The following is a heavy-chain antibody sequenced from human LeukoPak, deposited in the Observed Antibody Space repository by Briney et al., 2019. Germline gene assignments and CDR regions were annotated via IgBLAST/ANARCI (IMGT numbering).Heavy chain of an antibody. V-gene: IGHV3-23*01. CDR1: GFTFSSYA. CDR2: ISGSGGST. D-gene: IGHD1-1*01. J-gene: IGHJ4*02. CDR3: AKGQGAGRYNWNGERYYFDY. Sequence: GGSLRLSCAASGFTFSSYAMSWVRQAPGKGLEWVSAISGSGGSTYYADSVKGRFTISRDNSKNTLYLQMNSLRDEDTAVYYCAKGQGAGRYNWNGERYYFDYWGQGTLVTVSS.